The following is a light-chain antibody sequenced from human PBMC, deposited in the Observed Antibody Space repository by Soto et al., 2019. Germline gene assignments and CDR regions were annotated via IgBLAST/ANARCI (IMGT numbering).Light chain of an antibody. CDR1: TSNIGSNT. Sequence: QSVLTQPPSASGTPGQSVTISCSGSTSNIGSNTVNWYQQLPGTAPKLLVYSDNQRPSGVPDRFSGSKSGTSASLAISGLQSGDEADYYCATWDDTLNGRVFGGGTKLTVL. J-gene: IGLJ3*02. CDR2: SDN. CDR3: ATWDDTLNGRV. V-gene: IGLV1-44*01.